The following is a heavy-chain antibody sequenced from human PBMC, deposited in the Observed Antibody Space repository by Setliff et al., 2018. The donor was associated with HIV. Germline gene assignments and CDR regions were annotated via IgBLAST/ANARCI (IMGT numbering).Heavy chain of an antibody. J-gene: IGHJ4*02. D-gene: IGHD5-12*01. V-gene: IGHV1-69*06. Sequence: GASVKVSCKASGEPITYNAFSWLRQAPGQGLEWMGAIISIFGTPHYAQKFQGRVTMTEDTSTYTAYMELSGLRSEDTAVYYCAIDVIWGWLRPMPDFWGPGTLVTVSS. CDR2: IISIFGTP. CDR1: GEPITYNA. CDR3: AIDVIWGWLRPMPDF.